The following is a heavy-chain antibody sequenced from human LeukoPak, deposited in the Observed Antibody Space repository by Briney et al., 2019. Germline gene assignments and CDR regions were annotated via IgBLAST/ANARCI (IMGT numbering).Heavy chain of an antibody. CDR1: GFTVSSNY. Sequence: GGSLRLSCAASGFTVSSNYMSWVRQAPGKGLEWVAVISYDGSNKYYADSVRGRFTISRDNSKNTLYLQMNSLRAEDTAVYYCAGGDYGYWGQGTLVTVSS. CDR2: ISYDGSNK. J-gene: IGHJ4*02. CDR3: AGGDYGY. V-gene: IGHV3-30-3*01. D-gene: IGHD4-17*01.